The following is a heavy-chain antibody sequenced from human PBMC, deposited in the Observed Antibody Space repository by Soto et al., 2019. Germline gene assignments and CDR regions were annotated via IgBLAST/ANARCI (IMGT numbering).Heavy chain of an antibody. J-gene: IGHJ6*03. CDR1: GGSISPYY. Sequence: QVQLQESGPGLVKPSETLSLTCTVSGGSISPYYWSWIRQPPGKGLEWIGYVYYSGNTNYHPSLESRFTISVDTSRNRFSLNLTSATAADTAVYYCARKGAAASYAHYYMDVWGRGTAVTVSS. V-gene: IGHV4-59*01. D-gene: IGHD6-13*01. CDR3: ARKGAAASYAHYYMDV. CDR2: VYYSGNT.